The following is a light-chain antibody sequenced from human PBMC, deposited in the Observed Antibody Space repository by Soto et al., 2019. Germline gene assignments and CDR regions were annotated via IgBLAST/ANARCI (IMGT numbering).Light chain of an antibody. J-gene: IGKJ1*01. Sequence: VLTQSTASLCLSPGERGNLXCRASENIRTVVGWSQQNAGEAPRPLIRGASNRATGIQARLSGSGSGRDFTLTISNLEPEDFAVYYCKQHSHWPPWTFGQGTKVDIK. V-gene: IGKV3-11*02. CDR3: KQHSHWPPWT. CDR1: ENIRTV. CDR2: GAS.